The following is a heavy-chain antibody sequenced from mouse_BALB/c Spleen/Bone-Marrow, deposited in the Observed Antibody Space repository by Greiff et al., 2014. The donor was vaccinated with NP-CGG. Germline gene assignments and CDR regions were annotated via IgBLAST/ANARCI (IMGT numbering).Heavy chain of an antibody. V-gene: IGHV5-9-4*01. CDR1: GFTFSSYA. Sequence: EVQLVESGGGLVKPGGSLKLSCAASGFTFSSYAMSWVRQSPEKRLEWVAEISSGGSYTYYPDTVTGRFTISRDNAKNTLYLEMSSLRSEDTAMYYCARSPQPDYAMDYWGQGTSVTVSS. CDR3: ARSPQPDYAMDY. D-gene: IGHD3-2*02. CDR2: ISSGGSYT. J-gene: IGHJ4*01.